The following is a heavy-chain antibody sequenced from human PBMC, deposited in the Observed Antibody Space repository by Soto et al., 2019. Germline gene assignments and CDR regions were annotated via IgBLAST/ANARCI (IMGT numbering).Heavy chain of an antibody. V-gene: IGHV3-11*05. CDR3: ARDRRDDYGSLCCDPDAFDI. J-gene: IGHJ3*02. CDR2: ISSSSSYT. CDR1: GFTFSDYY. D-gene: IGHD3-16*01. Sequence: QVQLVESGGGLVKPGGSLRLSCAASGFTFSDYYMSWIRQAPGKGLEWVSYISSSSSYTNYADSVKGRFTISRDNAKNSLYLQMNSLRAEDTAVYYCARDRRDDYGSLCCDPDAFDIWGQGTMVTVSS.